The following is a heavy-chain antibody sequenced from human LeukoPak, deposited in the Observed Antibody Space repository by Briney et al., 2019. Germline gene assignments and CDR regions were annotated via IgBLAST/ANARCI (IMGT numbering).Heavy chain of an antibody. CDR3: ARRQVGLRRDLWFDP. Sequence: SETLSLTCTVYGGSISSYYWSWIRQPPGKGLEWIGEINHSGRTNFNPSLKSRVTMSVDTSKNQFSLKLSSVTAADTAVYYCARRQVGLRRDLWFDPWGQGTLVTVSS. J-gene: IGHJ5*02. D-gene: IGHD2-15*01. CDR2: INHSGRT. CDR1: GGSISSYY. V-gene: IGHV4-34*01.